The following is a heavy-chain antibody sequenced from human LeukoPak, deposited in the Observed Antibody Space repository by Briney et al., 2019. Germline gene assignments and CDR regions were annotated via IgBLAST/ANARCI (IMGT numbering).Heavy chain of an antibody. CDR1: GGSISSYY. CDR3: ARERGYSHGYGWFDP. V-gene: IGHV4-59*01. D-gene: IGHD5-18*01. J-gene: IGHJ5*02. CDR2: IYYSGST. Sequence: SETLSLTCTVSGGSISSYYWSWIRQPPGKGLEWIGYIYYSGSTNYNPSLKSRVTISVDTSKNQFSLKLSSVTAADTAVYYCARERGYSHGYGWFDPWGQGTLVTVSS.